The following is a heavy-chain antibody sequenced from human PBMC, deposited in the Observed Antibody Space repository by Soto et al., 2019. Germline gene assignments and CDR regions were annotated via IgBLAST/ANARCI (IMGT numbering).Heavy chain of an antibody. V-gene: IGHV3-53*01. J-gene: IGHJ5*02. Sequence: GGSLRLSCAASGFTVSSNYMSWVRQAPGKGLEWVSVIYSGGSTYYADSVKGRFTISRDNSKNTLYLQMNSLRAKDTAVYYCARLVDTAKVNWFDPWGQGTLVTVSS. CDR1: GFTVSSNY. CDR2: IYSGGST. CDR3: ARLVDTAKVNWFDP. D-gene: IGHD5-18*01.